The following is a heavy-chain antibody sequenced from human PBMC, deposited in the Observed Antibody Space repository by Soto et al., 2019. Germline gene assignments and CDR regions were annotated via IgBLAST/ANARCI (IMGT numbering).Heavy chain of an antibody. Sequence: SSKVSCKASGGTFSSYAIIWVRPAPGQGLEWMGGIIPIFGTANYAQKFQGRVTITADESTSTAYMELSSLRSEDTAVYYCARGMRIAVAVLPLGMDVWGQGTTVTVSS. J-gene: IGHJ6*02. D-gene: IGHD6-19*01. CDR1: GGTFSSYA. CDR2: IIPIFGTA. CDR3: ARGMRIAVAVLPLGMDV. V-gene: IGHV1-69*13.